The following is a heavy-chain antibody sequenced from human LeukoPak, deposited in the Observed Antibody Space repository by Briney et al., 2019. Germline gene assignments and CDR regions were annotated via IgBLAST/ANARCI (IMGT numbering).Heavy chain of an antibody. J-gene: IGHJ4*02. CDR2: ISDTGNT. V-gene: IGHV3-23*01. CDR1: GFTLSSYA. D-gene: IGHD6-13*01. CDR3: AKGSSRAAETDY. Sequence: PGGSLRLSCAASGFTLSSYAMSWVRQAPGKGLEWVSAISDTGNTYHADSVKGRFTISRDNSKNMLYLQMNSLRAEDTAVYYCAKGSSRAAETDYWGQGTLVTVSS.